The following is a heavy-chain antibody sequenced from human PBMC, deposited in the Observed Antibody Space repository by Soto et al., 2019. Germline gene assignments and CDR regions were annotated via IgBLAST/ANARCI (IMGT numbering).Heavy chain of an antibody. D-gene: IGHD3-10*02. Sequence: XGALRVSCTASRFNFNSNCMSWVRQAPGKGLEWLAIIRDDGVTTYYAASVKGRFTISRDNSMNTLYLQMKSLRAEDTAVYYCAQTYVAWANFPFGSWGQGIQVTVSS. CDR3: AQTYVAWANFPFGS. CDR1: RFNFNSNC. CDR2: IRDDGVTT. V-gene: IGHV3-23*01. J-gene: IGHJ4*02.